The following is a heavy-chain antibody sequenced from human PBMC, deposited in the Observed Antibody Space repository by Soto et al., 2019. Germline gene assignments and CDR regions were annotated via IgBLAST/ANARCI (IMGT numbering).Heavy chain of an antibody. Sequence: QVQLVQSGAEVKKPGSSVKVSCKASGGTFSSYAISWVRQAPGQGLEWMGGIIPIFGTANYAQKFQGRVTITADESTSTAYMELSSLRSEDTAVYYCARSIAVAGPEDYCGMDVWGQGTTVTVSS. CDR3: ARSIAVAGPEDYCGMDV. D-gene: IGHD6-19*01. CDR1: GGTFSSYA. V-gene: IGHV1-69*01. J-gene: IGHJ6*02. CDR2: IIPIFGTA.